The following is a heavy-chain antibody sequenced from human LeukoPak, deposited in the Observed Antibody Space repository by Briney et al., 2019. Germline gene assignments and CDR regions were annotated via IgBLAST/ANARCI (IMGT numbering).Heavy chain of an antibody. V-gene: IGHV3-7*01. J-gene: IGHJ6*03. CDR2: INQDGSEK. CDR3: AREKYYGHDYYYYYMDV. Sequence: GGSLRLSCAASGFTLSSYWMSWVRQAPWKGLEGVANINQDGSEKYYVDSVKGRFTISRDNAKNSLYMQMNSLRAEDTAVYYCAREKYYGHDYYYYYMDVWGKGTTVAVSS. CDR1: GFTLSSYW. D-gene: IGHD3-10*01.